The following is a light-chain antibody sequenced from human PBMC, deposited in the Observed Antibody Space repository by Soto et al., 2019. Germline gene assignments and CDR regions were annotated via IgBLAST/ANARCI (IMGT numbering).Light chain of an antibody. CDR3: QQYYSYPFT. J-gene: IGKJ5*01. Sequence: AIRMTQSPSSFSASTGDSSTSTCRASQGISSYLAWYQQKPGKAPKLLIYAASTLQSGVPSRFSGSGSGTDFTLTISCLQSEDFATYYCQQYYSYPFTFGQGTRLEI. CDR2: AAS. V-gene: IGKV1-8*01. CDR1: QGISSY.